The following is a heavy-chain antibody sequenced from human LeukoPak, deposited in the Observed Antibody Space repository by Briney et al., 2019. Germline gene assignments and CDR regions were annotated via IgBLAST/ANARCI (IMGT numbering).Heavy chain of an antibody. V-gene: IGHV1-2*02. CDR1: GYTFTCYY. CDR3: ARDIGRGSGSYWIDY. J-gene: IGHJ4*02. Sequence: ASVKVSCKASGYTFTCYYMHWVRQAPGQGLEWMGWINPNSGGTNYAQKFQGRVTMTRDTSISTAYMELSRLRSDDTAVYYCARDIGRGSGSYWIDYWGQGTLVTVSS. D-gene: IGHD3-10*01. CDR2: INPNSGGT.